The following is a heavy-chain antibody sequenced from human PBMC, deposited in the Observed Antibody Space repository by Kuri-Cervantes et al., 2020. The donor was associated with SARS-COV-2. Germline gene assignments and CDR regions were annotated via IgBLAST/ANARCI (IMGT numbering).Heavy chain of an antibody. D-gene: IGHD3-9*01. V-gene: IGHV1-46*03. CDR1: GYTSTGYY. J-gene: IGHJ3*02. Sequence: ASVKVSCKASGYTSTGYYMHWVRQVPGQGLEWLGIINPSGGSTTYAQKVQGRVSMTSDTSTGTVYMEMSSLRSEDTAMYYCSTLTGYYRHDAFNMWGQGTMVTVSS. CDR3: STLTGYYRHDAFNM. CDR2: INPSGGST.